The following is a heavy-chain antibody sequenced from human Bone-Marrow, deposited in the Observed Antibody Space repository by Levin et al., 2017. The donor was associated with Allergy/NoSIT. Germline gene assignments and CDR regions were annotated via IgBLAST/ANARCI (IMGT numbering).Heavy chain of an antibody. D-gene: IGHD3-3*01. CDR2: IDWEDNK. CDR3: AHMGDFWGGEDWFDP. Sequence: QTLSLTCTLSGFSLDTAIGCVGWIRQPPGKALEWLALIDWEDNKYYSASLKTRLTVSKHTSKNQVVLTLTNVDPVDTATYFCAHMGDFWGGEDWFDPWGQGILVTVST. CDR1: GFSLDTAIGC. J-gene: IGHJ5*02. V-gene: IGHV2-70*12.